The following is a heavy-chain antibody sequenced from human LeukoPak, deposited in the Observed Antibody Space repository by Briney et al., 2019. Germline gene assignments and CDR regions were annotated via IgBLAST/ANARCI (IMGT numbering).Heavy chain of an antibody. CDR2: IKSRTDGGTT. Sequence: GGSLRLSCAASGFTFSNAWMSWVRQAPGKGLEWVGRIKSRTDGGTTDYAAPVKGRFTISRDDSKNTLYLQMNSLKTEDTAGYYWTRRGWYSLRYYLGQGNLVTVSS. J-gene: IGHJ4*01. V-gene: IGHV3-15*01. CDR3: TRRGWYSLRYY. CDR1: GFTFSNAW. D-gene: IGHD6-19*01.